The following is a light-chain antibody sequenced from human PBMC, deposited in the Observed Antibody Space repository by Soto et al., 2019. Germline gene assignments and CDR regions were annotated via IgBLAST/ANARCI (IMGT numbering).Light chain of an antibody. V-gene: IGLV1-51*01. CDR3: ATWDGSLPGEV. Sequence: QSVLTQSPSVSAAPGQKVNISCSGSSSNIGNNYVSWYQQLPGTAPKLLIYDNNKRPSGIPDRFSGSKSGTSGTLDITGLQTVDEADYYCATWDGSLPGEVFGGGTKLTVL. CDR2: DNN. J-gene: IGLJ2*01. CDR1: SSNIGNNY.